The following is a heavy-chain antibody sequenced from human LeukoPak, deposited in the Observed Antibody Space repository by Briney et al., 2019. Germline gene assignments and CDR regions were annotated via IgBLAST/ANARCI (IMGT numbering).Heavy chain of an antibody. Sequence: GGSLKLSCAASGFSFRGSAMHWVRQASGKGLEWVGRIRSKANNYATAYVASVKGRFTISRDDSKNTAYLQMNSLKTEDTAVYYCTRHYPGETREVRGVLTEFDYWGQGTLVTVSS. V-gene: IGHV3-73*01. CDR1: GFSFRGSA. J-gene: IGHJ4*02. D-gene: IGHD3-10*01. CDR2: IRSKANNYAT. CDR3: TRHYPGETREVRGVLTEFDY.